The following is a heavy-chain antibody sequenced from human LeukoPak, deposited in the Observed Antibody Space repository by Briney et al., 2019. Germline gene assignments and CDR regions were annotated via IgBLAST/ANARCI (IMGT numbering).Heavy chain of an antibody. J-gene: IGHJ3*02. CDR1: GFTFSSYG. V-gene: IGHV3-23*01. D-gene: IGHD3-22*01. Sequence: GGSLRLSCAASGFTFSSYGMSWVRQAPGKGLEWVSSISGSGGGTYSADSVKGRFTISRDNSKNTLYLQMNSLRAEDTAVYYCNYYDNAFDIWGQGTMVTVSS. CDR2: ISGSGGGT. CDR3: NYYDNAFDI.